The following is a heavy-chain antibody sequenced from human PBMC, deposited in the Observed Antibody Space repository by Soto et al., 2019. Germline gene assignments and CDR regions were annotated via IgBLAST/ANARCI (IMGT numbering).Heavy chain of an antibody. J-gene: IGHJ4*02. D-gene: IGHD2-2*01. V-gene: IGHV4-34*01. Sequence: QVQLQQWGAGLLKPSETLSLTCAVYGGSFSGYYWSWIRQPPGKGLEWIGEINHSGSTNYNPSLKSRVTISVDTSKNQFSLKLSSVTAADTAVYYCARLLGRNTVVVPAAHSDYWGQGTLVTVSS. CDR2: INHSGST. CDR1: GGSFSGYY. CDR3: ARLLGRNTVVVPAAHSDY.